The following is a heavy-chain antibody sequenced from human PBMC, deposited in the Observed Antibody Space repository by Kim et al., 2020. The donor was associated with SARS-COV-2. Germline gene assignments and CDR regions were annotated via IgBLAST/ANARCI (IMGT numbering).Heavy chain of an antibody. Sequence: SETLSLTCTVSGGSISSGGYYWSWIRQHPGKGLEWIGYIYYSGSTYYNPSLKSRVTISVDTSKNQFSLKLSSVTAADTAVYYCARAPGLGTMIVVVTHFDYWGRGTLVTVSS. J-gene: IGHJ4*02. V-gene: IGHV4-31*03. CDR1: GGSISSGGYY. CDR3: ARAPGLGTMIVVVTHFDY. D-gene: IGHD3-22*01. CDR2: IYYSGST.